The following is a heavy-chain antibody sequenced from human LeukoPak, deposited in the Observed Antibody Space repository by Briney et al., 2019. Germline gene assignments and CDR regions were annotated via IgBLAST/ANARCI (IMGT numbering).Heavy chain of an antibody. CDR3: ARDQSGLGEYYFDY. Sequence: SETLSLTCAVSGGSIGSGGYSWSWIRQPPGKGLEWIGYIYHSGSTYYNPSLKSRVTISVDRSKNQFSLKLSSVTAADTAVYYCARDQSGLGEYYFDYWGQGTLVTVSS. J-gene: IGHJ4*02. CDR2: IYHSGST. V-gene: IGHV4-30-2*01. D-gene: IGHD3-16*01. CDR1: GGSIGSGGYS.